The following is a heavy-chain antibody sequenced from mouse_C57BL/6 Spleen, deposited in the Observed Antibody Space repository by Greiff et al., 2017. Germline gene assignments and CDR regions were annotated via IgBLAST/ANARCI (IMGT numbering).Heavy chain of an antibody. V-gene: IGHV1-26*01. CDR1: GYTFTDYY. J-gene: IGHJ2*01. CDR3: AREKRDYYGSRGYFDY. CDR2: INPNNGGT. D-gene: IGHD1-1*01. Sequence: EVQLQQSGPELVKPGASVKISCKASGYTFTDYYMNWVKQSHGKSLEWIGDINPNNGGTSYNQKFKGKATLTVDKSSSTAYMELRSLTSEDSAVYYCAREKRDYYGSRGYFDYWGQGTTLTVSS.